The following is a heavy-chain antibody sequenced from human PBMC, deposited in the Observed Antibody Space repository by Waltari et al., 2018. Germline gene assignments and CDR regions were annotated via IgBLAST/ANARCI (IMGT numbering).Heavy chain of an antibody. CDR2: ISSDGTNK. CDR1: VFTIKDFA. V-gene: IGHV3-30*01. D-gene: IGHD2-2*01. J-gene: IGHJ1*01. Sequence: QVHMVESGGGVVQSGKSLRLSGAASVFTIKDFAITWVRQAPGQGLELVSVISSDGTNKYYADSVKGRFTISRDNSGGTLYLQMNSLRPQDTAIYFCARGDCSSTSCYSLESWGHGTLVTVS. CDR3: ARGDCSSTSCYSLES.